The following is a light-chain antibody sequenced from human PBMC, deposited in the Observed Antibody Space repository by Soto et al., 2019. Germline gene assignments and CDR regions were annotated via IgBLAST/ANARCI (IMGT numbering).Light chain of an antibody. Sequence: EVVLTQSPGTLSLFPGERATLSCRAIQSVSSSYLAWYQQKPGQAPRLLIFGASSRATGIPDRFSGSGSGTDFILTISRLEPEDFAVYYCQQYGNSRWTFGQGTKVDI. CDR2: GAS. CDR3: QQYGNSRWT. CDR1: QSVSSSY. J-gene: IGKJ1*01. V-gene: IGKV3-20*01.